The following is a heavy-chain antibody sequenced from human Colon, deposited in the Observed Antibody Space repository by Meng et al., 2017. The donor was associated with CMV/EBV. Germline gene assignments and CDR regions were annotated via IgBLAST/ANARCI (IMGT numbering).Heavy chain of an antibody. J-gene: IGHJ4*02. CDR2: IGTAGDT. CDR1: GFTFSSYD. CDR3: ARGGYPPLFDY. V-gene: IGHV3-13*01. Sequence: GESLKISCAASGFTFSSYDMHWVRQATGKGLEWVSAIGTAGDTYYPGSVKGRFTISRENAKNSLYLQMNSLRAGDTAVYYCARGGYPPLFDYWGQGTLVTVS. D-gene: IGHD5-12*01.